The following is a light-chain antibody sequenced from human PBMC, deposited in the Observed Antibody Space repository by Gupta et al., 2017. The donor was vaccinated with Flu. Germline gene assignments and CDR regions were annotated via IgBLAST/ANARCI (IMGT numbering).Light chain of an antibody. CDR1: STDVGSYNY. J-gene: IGLJ3*02. CDR3: CSYAGSYTLRV. CDR2: DVN. Sequence: STDVGSYNYVSCYQQHAGKAPKLVIYDVNERPSGVPDRFSGSKSGNTASLTITGLQPEDEADYYCCSYAGSYTLRVFGGGTKLTVL. V-gene: IGLV2-11*03.